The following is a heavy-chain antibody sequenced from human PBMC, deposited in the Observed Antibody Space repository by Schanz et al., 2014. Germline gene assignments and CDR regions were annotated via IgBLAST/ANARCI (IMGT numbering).Heavy chain of an antibody. Sequence: VQLVESGGGLVQPGGSLRLSCVASGFTFFGSFAMSWVRQAPGKGLEWVSGMSGSGSTADYADSVKARFTISRDNSRKTLYLQMNSLRADDTAVYYCAKDLYNYGSFDSWGQGTLVTVSS. D-gene: IGHD3-16*01. CDR2: MSGSGSTA. J-gene: IGHJ5*01. CDR3: AKDLYNYGSFDS. V-gene: IGHV3-23*04. CDR1: GFTFFGSFA.